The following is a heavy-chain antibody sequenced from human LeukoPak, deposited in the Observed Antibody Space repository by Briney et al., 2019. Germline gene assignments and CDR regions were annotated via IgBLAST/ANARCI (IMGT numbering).Heavy chain of an antibody. J-gene: IGHJ6*03. CDR2: VDPNTFVT. V-gene: IGHV1-46*01. CDR3: ARVAAEVVGVPGAIGFGWLRRDYYYMDV. Sequence: GASVTVSCKASGYTFSNHYIHWVRQAPGQGLEWMGIVDPNTFVTSYAQKFQGRVTMTRDMSTSTVYMELSSLRSEDTAVYYCARVAAEVVGVPGAIGFGWLRRDYYYMDVWGKGTTVTVSS. D-gene: IGHD2-2*02. CDR1: GYTFSNHY.